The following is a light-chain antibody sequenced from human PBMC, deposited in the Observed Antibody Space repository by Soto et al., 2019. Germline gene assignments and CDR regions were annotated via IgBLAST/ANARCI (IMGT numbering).Light chain of an antibody. CDR1: QGISSY. CDR2: GAS. Sequence: DIQLTQSPSFLSASVGDRVTITCRASQGISSYLAWFQQKPGKAPKLLIYGASTLQSAVPSRFSGSGSGTEFTLTISSLQPEDFATYYCQQLNSYPLTFGGGTKVEIK. CDR3: QQLNSYPLT. J-gene: IGKJ4*01. V-gene: IGKV1-9*01.